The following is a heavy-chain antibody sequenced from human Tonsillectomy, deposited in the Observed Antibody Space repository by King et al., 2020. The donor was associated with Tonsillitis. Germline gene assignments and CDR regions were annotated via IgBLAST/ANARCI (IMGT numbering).Heavy chain of an antibody. Sequence: VQLVESGAEVKKPGESLKISCKGSGYSFTSYWIGWVRQMPGKGLEWMGIIYPGDSDTTYSQSFQGQVTISADKSISTAYLQLSSLKAPDTAMYYCARPHYYYDSSGYYEADAFDIWGQGTMVIVSS. V-gene: IGHV5-51*01. D-gene: IGHD3-22*01. CDR1: GYSFTSYW. J-gene: IGHJ3*02. CDR2: IYPGDSDT. CDR3: ARPHYYYDSSGYYEADAFDI.